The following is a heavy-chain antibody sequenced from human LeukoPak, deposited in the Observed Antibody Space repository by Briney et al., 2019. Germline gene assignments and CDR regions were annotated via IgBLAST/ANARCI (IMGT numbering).Heavy chain of an antibody. V-gene: IGHV4-59*01. D-gene: IGHD3-10*01. Sequence: SETLSLTCTVSGGSISSYYWSWIRQPPGKGLEWIGYIYYSGSTNYNPSLKSRVTISVDTSKNQFSLKLSSVTAADTAVYYCARGSYYYGSGDRFGYWGQGTLVTVSS. CDR2: IYYSGST. CDR3: ARGSYYYGSGDRFGY. J-gene: IGHJ4*02. CDR1: GGSISSYY.